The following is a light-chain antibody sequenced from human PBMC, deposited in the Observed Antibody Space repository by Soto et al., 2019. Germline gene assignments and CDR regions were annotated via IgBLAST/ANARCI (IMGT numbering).Light chain of an antibody. V-gene: IGKV1-9*01. CDR2: AAS. Sequence: IQLTQSPSSLSASVGDRVTITCLASQVINTFLAWYQQKAGKAPKLLIYAASTLQSGVPSRFSGSGSGTDFTLTISSLQSEDFATYYCQQLNSYPITFGQGTRLEIK. CDR1: QVINTF. CDR3: QQLNSYPIT. J-gene: IGKJ5*01.